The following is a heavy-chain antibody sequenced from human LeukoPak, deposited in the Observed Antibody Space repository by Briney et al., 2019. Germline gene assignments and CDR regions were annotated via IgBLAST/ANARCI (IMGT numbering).Heavy chain of an antibody. J-gene: IGHJ4*02. CDR1: GGSISSNSYY. CDR2: IYYSGT. D-gene: IGHD3-10*01. CDR3: ARHPSMIRGVIKVGFDY. V-gene: IGHV4-39*01. Sequence: SETLSLTCTVSGGSISSNSYYWGWIRQPPGKGLEWIGSIYYSGTYYNPSLKSRVTISVDTSKNQFSLKLSSVTAADTAVYYCARHPSMIRGVIKVGFDYWGQGTLVTVSS.